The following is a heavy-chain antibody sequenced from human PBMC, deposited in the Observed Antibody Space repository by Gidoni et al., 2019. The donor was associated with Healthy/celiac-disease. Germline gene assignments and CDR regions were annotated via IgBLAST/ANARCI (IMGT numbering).Heavy chain of an antibody. V-gene: IGHV3-20*01. CDR1: GFTFSDYG. J-gene: IGHJ3*02. D-gene: IGHD3-10*01. CDR3: ARAGYGSGSYRDAFDI. CDR2: INWNGGST. Sequence: VQLVESAGGVVRPGGSLRLPCSAPGFTFSDYGMSWVRHAPGKGLEWVSGINWNGGSTGYADSVKGRFTISRDNAKNSLYLQMNSLRAEDTALYHCARAGYGSGSYRDAFDIWGQGTMVTVSS.